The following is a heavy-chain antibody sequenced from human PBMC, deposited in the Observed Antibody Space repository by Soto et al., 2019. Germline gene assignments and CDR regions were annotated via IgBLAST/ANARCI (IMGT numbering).Heavy chain of an antibody. CDR3: ARSYVTSRPIDF. CDR1: GYSLTSYY. Sequence: QVQLVQSGAEVKKPGASVKVSCKASGYSLTSYYMHWVRQAPGQGLEWMGITNPSDGSTNYAQKFQCRVTMTSDTSTSTVYMEMRSLRSEDTAMYYCARSYVTSRPIDFWGQGTLVTVSS. V-gene: IGHV1-46*01. J-gene: IGHJ4*02. CDR2: TNPSDGST. D-gene: IGHD3-10*02.